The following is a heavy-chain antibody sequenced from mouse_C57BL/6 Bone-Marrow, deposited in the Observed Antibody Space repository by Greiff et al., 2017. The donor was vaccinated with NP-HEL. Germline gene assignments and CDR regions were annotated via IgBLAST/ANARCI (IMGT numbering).Heavy chain of an antibody. Sequence: EVQRVESGGGLVKPGGSLKLSCAASGFTFSSYAMSWVRQTPEKRLEWVATISDGGSYTYYPDNVKGRFTISRDNAKNNLYLQMSHLKSEDTAMYYCARVYYCSSLAWFAYWGQGTLVTVSA. J-gene: IGHJ3*01. CDR3: ARVYYCSSLAWFAY. CDR1: GFTFSSYA. D-gene: IGHD1-1*01. V-gene: IGHV5-4*01. CDR2: ISDGGSYT.